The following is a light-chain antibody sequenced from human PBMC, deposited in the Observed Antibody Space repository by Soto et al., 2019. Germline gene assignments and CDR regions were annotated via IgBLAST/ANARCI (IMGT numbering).Light chain of an antibody. Sequence: QAVVTQEPSLTVSPGGTVTLTCGSSTGAVTSGHYPYWFQQKPGQAPRTLIYDTSNKHSWTPARFSGSLLGGKAALTLSGAQSDDEAEYYCLLSYSGARPYVVFGGGTKLTVL. CDR3: LLSYSGARPYVV. CDR1: TGAVTSGHY. CDR2: DTS. J-gene: IGLJ2*01. V-gene: IGLV7-46*01.